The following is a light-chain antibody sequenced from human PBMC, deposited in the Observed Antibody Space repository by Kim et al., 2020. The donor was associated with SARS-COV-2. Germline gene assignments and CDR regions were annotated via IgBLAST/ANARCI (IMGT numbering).Light chain of an antibody. CDR1: SSNIGSNT. V-gene: IGLV1-44*01. CDR2: SDK. CDR3: AAWDDSLSGSYV. J-gene: IGLJ1*01. Sequence: QSVLTQPPSASGTPGQRVTISCFGSSSNIGSNTVNWYQQHPGAAPKLLIYSDKQRPSGVPDRFSGSKSGTSASLAISGLQSEDEADYYCAAWDDSLSGSYVFGPGTKVTVL.